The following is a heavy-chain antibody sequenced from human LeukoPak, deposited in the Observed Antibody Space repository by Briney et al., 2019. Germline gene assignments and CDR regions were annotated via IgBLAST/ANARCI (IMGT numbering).Heavy chain of an antibody. J-gene: IGHJ4*02. V-gene: IGHV3-21*01. D-gene: IGHD3-22*01. CDR3: ASDYYDSSGYYYVADY. CDR1: GFTFSSYS. Sequence: GGCLRLSCAASGFTFSSYSMNWVRQAPGKGLEWVSSISSSSYIYYADSVKGRFTISRDNAKNSLYLQMNSLRAEDTAVYYCASDYYDSSGYYYVADYWGQGTLVTVSS. CDR2: ISSSSYI.